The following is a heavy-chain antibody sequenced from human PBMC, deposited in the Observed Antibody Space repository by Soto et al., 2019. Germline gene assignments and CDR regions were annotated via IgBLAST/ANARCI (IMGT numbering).Heavy chain of an antibody. CDR2: IFHSGTT. D-gene: IGHD1-26*01. J-gene: IGHJ4*02. Sequence: SETLSLTCAVSGEYISNGYYWAWIRQPPGKWLEWIGSIFHSGTTYYNPSIKSRVTIAVDTSKNQFSLKLSSVTAADTAVYYCARQGIVGAFADYWGQGTLVTVSS. CDR1: GEYISNGYY. V-gene: IGHV4-38-2*01. CDR3: ARQGIVGAFADY.